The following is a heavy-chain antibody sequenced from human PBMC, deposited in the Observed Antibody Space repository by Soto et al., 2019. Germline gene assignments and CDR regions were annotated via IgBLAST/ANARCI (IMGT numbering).Heavy chain of an antibody. D-gene: IGHD1-26*01. CDR3: ARKTGGNYPFDD. CDR2: IYHDGST. Sequence: SETLSLTCAVSDFSISSNNWWGWIRQRPGKGLEWIGYIYHDGSTHYNPSLKSRVTMSVDTSKNQFDMKLSSVTAVDTAMYYCARKTGGNYPFDDWGQGILVTVSS. CDR1: DFSISSNNW. J-gene: IGHJ4*02. V-gene: IGHV4-28*01.